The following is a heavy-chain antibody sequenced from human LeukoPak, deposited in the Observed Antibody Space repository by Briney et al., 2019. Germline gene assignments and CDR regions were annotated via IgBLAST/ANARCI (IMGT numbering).Heavy chain of an antibody. CDR1: GFTVSSNY. CDR2: IYSGGST. CDR3: ARFDWRYGMDV. Sequence: GGSLRLSCAASGFTVSSNYMTWVRQAPGKGLEWVSVIYSGGSTYYADSVKGRFTISRDNSKNTLYLQMNSLRAEDTDVYYCARFDWRYGMDVWGQGTTVTVSS. V-gene: IGHV3-53*01. J-gene: IGHJ6*02. D-gene: IGHD3-9*01.